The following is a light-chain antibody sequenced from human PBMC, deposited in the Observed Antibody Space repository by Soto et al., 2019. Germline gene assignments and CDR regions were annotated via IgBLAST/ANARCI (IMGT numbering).Light chain of an antibody. V-gene: IGKV3-15*01. J-gene: IGKJ1*01. CDR1: QSAISN. Sequence: EIVMTQSPATLSVCPWEIVTLSCRASQSAISNLAWYQQKPGQTPRLLIYDASTRATDIPDRFSGSGAGAEFTLTISSLQSEDSAVYYCQQYRGWPRTFGQGTKVDIK. CDR2: DAS. CDR3: QQYRGWPRT.